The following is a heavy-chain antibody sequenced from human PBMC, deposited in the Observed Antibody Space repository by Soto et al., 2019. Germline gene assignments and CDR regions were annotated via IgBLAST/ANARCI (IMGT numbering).Heavy chain of an antibody. CDR1: GFSFSGSA. D-gene: IGHD3-22*01. Sequence: EVQLVESGGGVVQPGGSLRLSCAASGFSFSGSAMHWVRQASGKGLEWVGRIRSKTHNPATAYAASVEGRFTIPRDESTTSAYLQMNSLKTEDSAVYYCTRQGRGQGRDYFDNTVVSASIGQWGRGPLVTVSS. V-gene: IGHV3-73*02. CDR3: TRQGRGQGRDYFDNTVVSASIGQ. CDR2: IRSKTHNPAT. J-gene: IGHJ4*02.